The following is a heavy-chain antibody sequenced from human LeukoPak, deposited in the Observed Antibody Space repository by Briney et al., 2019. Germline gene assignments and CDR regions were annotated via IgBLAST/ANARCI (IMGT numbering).Heavy chain of an antibody. CDR1: GGSISGGSYY. V-gene: IGHV4-61*02. D-gene: IGHD2-2*01. CDR2: IYTSGST. CDR3: ASIVVVPAAMPTYFDY. J-gene: IGHJ4*02. Sequence: PSETLSLTCTVSGGSISGGSYYWSWIRQPAGKGLEWIGRIYTSGSTNYNPSLKSRVTISVDTSKNQFSLKLSSVTAADTAVYYCASIVVVPAAMPTYFDYWGQGTLVTVSS.